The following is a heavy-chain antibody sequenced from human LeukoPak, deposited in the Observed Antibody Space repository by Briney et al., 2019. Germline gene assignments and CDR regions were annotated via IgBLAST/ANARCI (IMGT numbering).Heavy chain of an antibody. CDR3: ARGKDSSDYFDY. D-gene: IGHD3-22*01. J-gene: IGHJ4*02. Sequence: PLETLSLTCTVSGGSITSDSYYWSWIRQHPGKGLEWIAYIYYSGSNYYNPSLKNRVTISVDTSKNQFSLKLSSVTAADTAVYFCARGKDSSDYFDYWGQGTLVTVSS. CDR1: GGSITSDSYY. V-gene: IGHV4-31*03. CDR2: IYYSGSN.